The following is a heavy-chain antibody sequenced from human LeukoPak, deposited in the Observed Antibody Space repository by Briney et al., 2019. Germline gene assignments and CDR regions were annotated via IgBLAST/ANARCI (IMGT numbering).Heavy chain of an antibody. Sequence: PSETLSLTCTVSGDSMNNYYWSWIRQPPGKGLEWIGNINYSGSTNYNPSLKSRVTISVDTSKNQFSLKLSSVTAADTAVYYCARSTSSNWYGGWAFDIWGQGTMVTVSS. V-gene: IGHV4-59*01. CDR2: INYSGST. D-gene: IGHD6-13*01. CDR3: ARSTSSNWYGGWAFDI. J-gene: IGHJ3*02. CDR1: GDSMNNYY.